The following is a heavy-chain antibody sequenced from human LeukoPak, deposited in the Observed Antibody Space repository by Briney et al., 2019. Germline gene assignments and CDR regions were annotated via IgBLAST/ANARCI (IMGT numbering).Heavy chain of an antibody. CDR3: AKGYYDSFDY. CDR2: ISYDGSNK. CDR1: GFSFSTYS. D-gene: IGHD3-22*01. Sequence: GGSLRLSCAASGFSFSTYSMTWVRQAPGKGLEWVAVISYDGSNKKYADSVKGRFTISRENSKNTVYLQMNSLRAEDTAVYYCAKGYYDSFDYWGQGTLVTVSS. V-gene: IGHV3-30*18. J-gene: IGHJ4*02.